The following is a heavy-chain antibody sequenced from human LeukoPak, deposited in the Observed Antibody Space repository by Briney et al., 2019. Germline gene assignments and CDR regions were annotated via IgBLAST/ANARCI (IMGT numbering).Heavy chain of an antibody. CDR2: ISSSGSTI. D-gene: IGHD3-3*02. CDR3: ARAAFGGMDV. CDR1: GFTFSSYE. V-gene: IGHV3-48*03. J-gene: IGHJ6*02. Sequence: GGSLRLSCAASGFTFSSYEMNWVRQAPGKGLEWVSYISSSGSTIYYADSVKGRFTISRDNAKNSLYLQMNSLRAEDTAAYYCARAAFGGMDVWGQGTTVTVSS.